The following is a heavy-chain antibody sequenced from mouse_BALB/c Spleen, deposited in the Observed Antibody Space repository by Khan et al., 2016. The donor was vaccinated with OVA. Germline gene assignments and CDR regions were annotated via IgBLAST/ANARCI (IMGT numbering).Heavy chain of an antibody. CDR3: ARRNTTSDGDYYAMDY. CDR2: ISSGGHYP. D-gene: IGHD1-1*01. Sequence: EVQRVESGGDLVNPGGSLKLSCAASGFTFSSYGMSWVRQTPDKRLEWVATISSGGHYPYFPDSVRGRFTISRDNAKNTLYLQMSSLKSEDTAMYYCARRNTTSDGDYYAMDYWGQGTSVTVSS. J-gene: IGHJ4*01. V-gene: IGHV5-6*01. CDR1: GFTFSSYG.